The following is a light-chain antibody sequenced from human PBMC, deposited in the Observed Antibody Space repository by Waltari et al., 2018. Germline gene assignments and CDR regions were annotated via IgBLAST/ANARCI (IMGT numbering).Light chain of an antibody. CDR1: QSLVHNEDGNIS. J-gene: IGKJ1*01. V-gene: IGKV2-30*02. Sequence: DVVLTQSPLSLPVTLGQPAPISCKSSQSLVHNEDGNISLPWFQQRPGQSPRRLIYKVSDRDSGVPDRFSGSGSDTDFTLNISRVEAEDVGLYYCMQGAHWPPTFGQGTKVEIK. CDR3: MQGAHWPPT. CDR2: KVS.